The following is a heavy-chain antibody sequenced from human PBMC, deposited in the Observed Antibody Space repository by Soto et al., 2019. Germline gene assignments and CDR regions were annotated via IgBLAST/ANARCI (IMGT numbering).Heavy chain of an antibody. CDR1: GYTFTSYD. D-gene: IGHD6-19*01. J-gene: IGHJ4*02. Sequence: ASVKVSCKASGYTFTSYDINWVRQATGQGLEWMGWMNPNSGNTGYAQKFQGRVTMTRNTSISTAYMELSSLRSEDTAVYYCASYSVAGPATFDYWGQGTLATVSS. CDR2: MNPNSGNT. V-gene: IGHV1-8*01. CDR3: ASYSVAGPATFDY.